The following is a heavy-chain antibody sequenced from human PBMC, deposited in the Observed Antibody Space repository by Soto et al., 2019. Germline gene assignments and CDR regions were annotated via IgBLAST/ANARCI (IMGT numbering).Heavy chain of an antibody. CDR3: ARNLAVAGTVDY. V-gene: IGHV4-59*01. Sequence: PSETLSLTCTVSGGSISSYYWSWIRQPPGKGLEWIGYIYYSGSTNYNPSLKSRVTISVDTSKNQFSLKLSSVTAADTAVYYCARNLAVAGTVDYWGQGTLVTVS. CDR1: GGSISSYY. CDR2: IYYSGST. D-gene: IGHD6-19*01. J-gene: IGHJ4*02.